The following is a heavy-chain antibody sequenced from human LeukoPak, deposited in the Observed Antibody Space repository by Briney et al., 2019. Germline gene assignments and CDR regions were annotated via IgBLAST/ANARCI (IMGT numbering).Heavy chain of an antibody. Sequence: GGSLRLSCAASGFTFDDYGMSWVRHAPGKGLEWVSGINWNGGSTGYADSVKGRFTISRDNAKNSLYLQMNSLRAEDTALFFCARDYSGGYNGYFDYWGQGTLVTVSS. CDR2: INWNGGST. J-gene: IGHJ4*02. CDR1: GFTFDDYG. V-gene: IGHV3-20*04. D-gene: IGHD5-24*01. CDR3: ARDYSGGYNGYFDY.